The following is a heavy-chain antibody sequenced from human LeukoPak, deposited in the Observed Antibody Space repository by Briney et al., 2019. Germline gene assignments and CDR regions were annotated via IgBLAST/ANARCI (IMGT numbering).Heavy chain of an antibody. V-gene: IGHV3-9*01. D-gene: IGHD6-19*01. CDR2: ISWNSGSI. Sequence: GGSLRLSCAASGFTFDDYAMHWVRQAPGKGLEWVSGISWNSGSIGYADSVEGRFTISRDNAKNSLYLQMNSLRAEDTALYYCAKVRQWPSLAFDIWGQGTMVTVSS. J-gene: IGHJ3*02. CDR3: AKVRQWPSLAFDI. CDR1: GFTFDDYA.